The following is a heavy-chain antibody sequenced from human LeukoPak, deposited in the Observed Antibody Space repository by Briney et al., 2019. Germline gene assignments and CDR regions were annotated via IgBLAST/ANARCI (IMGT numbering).Heavy chain of an antibody. CDR1: GYTFTSYG. CDR3: ARDGVSVAAGYSSSWYWFDP. D-gene: IGHD6-13*01. J-gene: IGHJ5*02. V-gene: IGHV1-18*01. CDR2: ISAYNGNT. Sequence: GASVKVSCKASGYTFTSYGISWVRQAPGQGLEWMGWISAYNGNTNYAQKLQGRVTMTTDTSTSTAYMELRSLRSDDTAVYYCARDGVSVAAGYSSSWYWFDPWGQGTLVTVSS.